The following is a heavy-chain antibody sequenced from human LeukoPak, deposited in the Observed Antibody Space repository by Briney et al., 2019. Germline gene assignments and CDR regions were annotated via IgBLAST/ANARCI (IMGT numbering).Heavy chain of an antibody. Sequence: GGSLRLSCAASGFTFSSYAMSWVRQAPGKGLEWVSAISGSGGSTYYADSVKGRFTISRDNSKNTLYLQMNSLRAEDTAVYYCATKPXXITVXPGYFDYWGQGTLVTV. CDR3: ATKPXXITVXPGYFDY. V-gene: IGHV3-23*01. CDR1: GFTFSSYA. D-gene: IGHD1-1*01. CDR2: ISGSGGST. J-gene: IGHJ4*02.